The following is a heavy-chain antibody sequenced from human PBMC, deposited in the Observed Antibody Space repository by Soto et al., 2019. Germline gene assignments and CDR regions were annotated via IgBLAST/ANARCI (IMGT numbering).Heavy chain of an antibody. J-gene: IGHJ4*02. Sequence: GGSLRLSCVSSGFTSDDYAMHWVRQVPGKGLEWVSGIYWYSNRVDYADSVKGRFTTSRDNAKNSLYLQMDYLRTEDTAFYYCVKDLQPGGADYWGQGTLVTVSS. CDR2: IYWYSNRV. CDR3: VKDLQPGGADY. CDR1: GFTSDDYA. V-gene: IGHV3-9*02. D-gene: IGHD1-1*01.